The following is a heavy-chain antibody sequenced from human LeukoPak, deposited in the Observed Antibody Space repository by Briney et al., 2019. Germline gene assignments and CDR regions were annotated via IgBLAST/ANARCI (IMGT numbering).Heavy chain of an antibody. CDR3: AKGRPSLYGSETYYDY. J-gene: IGHJ4*02. D-gene: IGHD3-10*01. V-gene: IGHV3-9*01. CDR1: GFTFDDYA. Sequence: GGSLRLSCEASGFTFDDYAMHWVRQAPGKGLEWVSGFCWNSGDIGYADSVKGRFTISRDNAKNSLYLQMNSLRAEDTALYYCAKGRPSLYGSETYYDYWGQGTLVTVSS. CDR2: FCWNSGDI.